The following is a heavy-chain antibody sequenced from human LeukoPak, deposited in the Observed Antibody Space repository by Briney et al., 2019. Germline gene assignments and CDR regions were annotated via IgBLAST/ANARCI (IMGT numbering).Heavy chain of an antibody. D-gene: IGHD6-19*01. J-gene: IGHJ4*02. CDR3: ARERYNTGWYSDY. CDR2: IYSSGST. CDR1: GGSISGYY. Sequence: SETLSLTCTVSGGSISGYYWSCIRRPAGKGLEWIGRIYSSGSTNYNPSLKSRLTMSVDTSKKQFSLKLSSVTAADTAVYFCARERYNTGWYSDYWGQGTLVTVSS. V-gene: IGHV4-4*07.